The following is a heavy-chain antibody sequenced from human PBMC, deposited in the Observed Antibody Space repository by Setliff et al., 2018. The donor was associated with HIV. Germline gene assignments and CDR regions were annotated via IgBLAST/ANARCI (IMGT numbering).Heavy chain of an antibody. CDR3: AKVMITTTWAFDF. CDR1: GFTLSDHW. V-gene: IGHV3-74*01. CDR2: TNNDGSIT. D-gene: IGHD1-26*01. Sequence: PGGSLRLSCAASGFTLSDHWMHCVRQVPGKGLVWVSRTNNDGSITNDADFVKGRFTIFRENSKNIVYLQMSNLRAEDTALYYCAKVMITTTWAFDFWGQGTPVTVSS. J-gene: IGHJ4*02.